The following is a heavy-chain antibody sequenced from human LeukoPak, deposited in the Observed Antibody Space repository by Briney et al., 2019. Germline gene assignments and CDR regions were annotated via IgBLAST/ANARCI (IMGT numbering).Heavy chain of an antibody. D-gene: IGHD3-22*01. J-gene: IGHJ5*02. CDR3: ARGGYYDSSGPANWFDP. V-gene: IGHV4-30-2*01. CDR1: GGSISSGGYY. CDR2: IYHSGST. Sequence: SETLSLTCTVSGGSISSGGYYWSWIRQPPGKGLEWIGYIYHSGSTYYNPSLKSRVTISVDRSKNQFSLKLSSVTAADTAVYYCARGGYYDSSGPANWFDPWGQGTLVTVSS.